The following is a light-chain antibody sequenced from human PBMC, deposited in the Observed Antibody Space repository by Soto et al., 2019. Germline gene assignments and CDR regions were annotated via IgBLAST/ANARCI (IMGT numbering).Light chain of an antibody. CDR3: QQRSNWPPT. CDR1: QSVTSNY. V-gene: IGKV3D-20*02. J-gene: IGKJ1*01. CDR2: GAS. Sequence: EIVLTQSPGTLSLSPWERATLSCVASQSVTSNYLAWYQQTPGQAPRLLFFGASIRATGIPDRFSGSGSGTDFTLTISSLQSEDFAVYYCQQRSNWPPTFGQGTKVDIK.